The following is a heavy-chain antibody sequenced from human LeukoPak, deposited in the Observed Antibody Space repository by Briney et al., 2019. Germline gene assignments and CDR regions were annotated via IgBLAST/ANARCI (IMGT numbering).Heavy chain of an antibody. D-gene: IGHD6-13*01. CDR1: GGSISSYY. V-gene: IGHV4-4*09. Sequence: SETLSLTCTVSGGSISSYYWSWIRQPPGKGLEWIGYIYTSGSTNYNPSLKSRVTISVDTSKNQFSLKLSSVTAADTAVYYCAGTIAAAGPYNWFDPWGQGTLVTASS. CDR2: IYTSGST. J-gene: IGHJ5*02. CDR3: AGTIAAAGPYNWFDP.